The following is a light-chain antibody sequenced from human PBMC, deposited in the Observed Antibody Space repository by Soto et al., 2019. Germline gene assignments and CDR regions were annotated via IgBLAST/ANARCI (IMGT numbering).Light chain of an antibody. J-gene: IGLJ2*01. Sequence: QSALTQPASVSGSPGQSITISCTGTSSDVGSYNLVSWYQQHPGKAPRLIISEGSRRPSGVSNRFSGSKSGNTASLTISGLQAEDEGDYYCCSYAGTRIVVFGGGTKLTVL. CDR1: SSDVGSYNL. CDR3: CSYAGTRIVV. CDR2: EGS. V-gene: IGLV2-23*03.